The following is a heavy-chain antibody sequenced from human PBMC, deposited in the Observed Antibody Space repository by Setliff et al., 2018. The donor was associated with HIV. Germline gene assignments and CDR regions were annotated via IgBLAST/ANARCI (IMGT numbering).Heavy chain of an antibody. V-gene: IGHV4-30-2*01. CDR3: ARRGDFFYYAMDV. CDR1: GGSMRSSGYS. Sequence: SETLSLTCAVSGGSMRSSGYSWTWIRQAPGKGPEWVGYIYYNGNAYYNPSLKSRVTISVDRSKNQFSLKLSSVTAADTAVYYCARRGDFFYYAMDVWGQGTTVTVSS. CDR2: IYYNGNA. J-gene: IGHJ6*02.